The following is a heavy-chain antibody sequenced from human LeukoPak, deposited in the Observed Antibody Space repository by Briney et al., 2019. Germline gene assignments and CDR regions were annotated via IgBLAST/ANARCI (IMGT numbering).Heavy chain of an antibody. CDR3: ARGGCSSASCAFDY. J-gene: IGHJ4*02. Sequence: GGSMRLSCAASGLAFSAYKMHWVRQAPGKGLEWVSSISSSSSHIYYADSVKGRFTISRDNAKNSLYLQMNSLRAEDTAVYYCARGGCSSASCAFDYWGQGTLVTVSS. D-gene: IGHD2-2*01. V-gene: IGHV3-21*01. CDR2: ISSSSSHI. CDR1: GLAFSAYK.